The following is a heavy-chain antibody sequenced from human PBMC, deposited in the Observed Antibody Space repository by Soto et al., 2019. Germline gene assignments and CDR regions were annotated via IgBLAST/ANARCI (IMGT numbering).Heavy chain of an antibody. V-gene: IGHV3-7*05. CDR3: ARKGYGDYYYYGMDV. CDR2: IKQDGSEK. J-gene: IGHJ6*02. D-gene: IGHD4-17*01. CDR1: GFTFSSYW. Sequence: GGSLRLSCAASGFTFSSYWMSWVRQAPGKGLEWVANIKQDGSEKYYVDSVKGRFTISRDNAKNSLYLQMNSLRAEDTAVYYCARKGYGDYYYYGMDVWGQGTTVTVSS.